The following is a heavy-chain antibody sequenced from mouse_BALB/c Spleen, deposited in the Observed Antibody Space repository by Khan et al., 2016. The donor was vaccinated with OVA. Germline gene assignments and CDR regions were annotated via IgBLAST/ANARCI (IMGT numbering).Heavy chain of an antibody. CDR3: ARWGMDY. CDR1: GYAFTNYW. CDR2: IYPGNGNT. J-gene: IGHJ4*01. V-gene: IGHV1-63*01. Sequence: QVQLQQSGPELVRPGTSVKISCKASGYAFTNYWLRWVKQRPGNGLEWIGDIYPGNGNTHYNEKFKGKATLTVDKSSNTAYIQLSSLTSADSAVYFCARWGMDYWGQGTSVTVSS.